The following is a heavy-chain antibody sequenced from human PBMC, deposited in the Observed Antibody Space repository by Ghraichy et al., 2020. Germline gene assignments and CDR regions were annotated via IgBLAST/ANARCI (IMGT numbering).Heavy chain of an antibody. J-gene: IGHJ4*02. V-gene: IGHV4-39*01. CDR1: GGSISSSSYY. CDR2: IYYTGST. CDR3: ARRDSTPSRLSYFDS. D-gene: IGHD6-13*01. Sequence: SETLSLTCTVSGGSISSSSYYWGWIRQPPGKGLEWIGSIYYTGSTYYNPFLKSRVTISADTSKNQFSLELSSVTAADTAVYYCARRDSTPSRLSYFDSWGQGTLVTVSS.